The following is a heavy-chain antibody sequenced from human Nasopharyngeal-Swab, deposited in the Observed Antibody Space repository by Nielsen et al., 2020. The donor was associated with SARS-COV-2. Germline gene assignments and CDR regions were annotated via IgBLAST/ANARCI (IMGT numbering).Heavy chain of an antibody. CDR3: AADSGSYFGYYYYGMDV. CDR2: ISGSSSYI. D-gene: IGHD1-26*01. J-gene: IGHJ6*02. CDR1: GFTFSSYS. Sequence: GESLKISCAASGFTFSSYSMNWVRQAPGKGLEWVSSISGSSSYIYYADSVKGRFTISRDNAKNSLYLQMNSLRAEDTAVYYCAADSGSYFGYYYYGMDVWGQGTTVTVSS. V-gene: IGHV3-21*01.